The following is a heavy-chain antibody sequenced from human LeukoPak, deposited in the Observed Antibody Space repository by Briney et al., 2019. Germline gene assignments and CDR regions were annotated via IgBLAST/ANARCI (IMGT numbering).Heavy chain of an antibody. CDR2: LNHSGST. J-gene: IGHJ3*02. CDR1: GGSFSGYY. CDR3: ARGSLVYDFWSGYYAMNAFDI. Sequence: SETLSLTCAVYGGSFSGYYWSWIRQPPGKGLEWIGELNHSGSTNYNPSLKSRVTISVDTSKNQFSLKLSSVTAADTAVYYCARGSLVYDFWSGYYAMNAFDIWGQGTMVTVSS. D-gene: IGHD3-3*01. V-gene: IGHV4-34*01.